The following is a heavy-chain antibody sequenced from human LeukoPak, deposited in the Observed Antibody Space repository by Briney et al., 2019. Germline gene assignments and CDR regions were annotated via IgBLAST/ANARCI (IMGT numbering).Heavy chain of an antibody. CDR1: GFTFGSYS. CDR2: ISSSSSYI. D-gene: IGHD2-2*02. CDR3: ARDAGYCSSTSCYIDY. J-gene: IGHJ4*02. Sequence: GGSLRLSCAASGFTFGSYSMNWVRQAPGKGLEWVSSISSSSSYIYYADSVKGRFTISRDNAKNSLYLQMNSLRAEDTAVYYCARDAGYCSSTSCYIDYWGQGTLVAVSS. V-gene: IGHV3-21*01.